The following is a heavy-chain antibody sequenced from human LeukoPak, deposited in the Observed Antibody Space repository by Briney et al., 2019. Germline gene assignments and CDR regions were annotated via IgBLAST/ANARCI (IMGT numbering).Heavy chain of an antibody. V-gene: IGHV4-30-2*01. CDR3: ASGGENTFGGVIGIFDY. CDR1: GGSISSGGYY. D-gene: IGHD3-16*02. Sequence: SQTLSLTCTVSGGSISSGGYYWSWIRQPPGKGLECIGYIYHSGSTYYNPSLKSRVTISVDRSKNQFSLKLSSVTAADTAVYYCASGGENTFGGVIGIFDYWGQGTLVTVSS. J-gene: IGHJ4*02. CDR2: IYHSGST.